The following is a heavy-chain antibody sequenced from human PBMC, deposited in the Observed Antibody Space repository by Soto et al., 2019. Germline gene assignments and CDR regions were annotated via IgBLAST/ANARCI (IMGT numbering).Heavy chain of an antibody. CDR1: GYTFTTYG. CDR2: ISSYNGNT. CDR3: ARGPRYCSSSICFAGVTWFDP. D-gene: IGHD2-2*01. J-gene: IGHJ5*02. V-gene: IGHV1-18*04. Sequence: ASVKVSCKASGYTFTTYGISWVRQAPGQGLEWMGWISSYNGNTNYAQRVQGRVTMTTDTSTSTTYMELRSLRSDDTAVYHCARGPRYCSSSICFAGVTWFDPWGQGTLVTVSS.